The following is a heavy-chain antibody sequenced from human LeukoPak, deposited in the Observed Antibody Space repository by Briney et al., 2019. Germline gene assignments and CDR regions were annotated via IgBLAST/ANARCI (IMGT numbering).Heavy chain of an antibody. J-gene: IGHJ1*01. Sequence: GGSLRLSCAASGFTFSSYEMNWVRQAPGKGLEWVSSISSTSSSYIYYADSVKGRFTISRDNAKNSLYLQMNSLRAEDTAVYYCAREGTVTRYFQHWGQGTLVTVSS. CDR2: ISSTSSSYI. CDR3: AREGTVTRYFQH. D-gene: IGHD4-17*01. CDR1: GFTFSSYE. V-gene: IGHV3-21*01.